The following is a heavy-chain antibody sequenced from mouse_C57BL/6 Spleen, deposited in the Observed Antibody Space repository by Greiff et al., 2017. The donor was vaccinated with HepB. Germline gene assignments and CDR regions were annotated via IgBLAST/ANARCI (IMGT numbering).Heavy chain of an antibody. CDR1: GYTFTDYN. Sequence: VQLQQSGPELVKPGASVKIPCKASGYTFTDYNMDWVKQSHGKSLEWIGDINPNNGGTIYNQKFKGKATLTVDKSSSTAYMELRSLTSEDTAVYYGARKGLVDCYAMDYWGQGTSVTVSS. CDR2: INPNNGGT. J-gene: IGHJ4*01. D-gene: IGHD3-3*01. CDR3: ARKGLVDCYAMDY. V-gene: IGHV1-18*01.